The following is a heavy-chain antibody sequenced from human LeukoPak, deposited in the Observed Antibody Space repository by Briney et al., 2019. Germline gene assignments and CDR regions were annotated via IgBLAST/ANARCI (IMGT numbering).Heavy chain of an antibody. CDR3: ATGISDYGDPEAAFDY. D-gene: IGHD4-17*01. Sequence: GASVKVSCKVSGYTLTELSMHWVRQAPGKGLEWMGGFDPEDGETIYAQKFQGRVTMTEDTSTDTAYMELSSLRSEDTAVYYCATGISDYGDPEAAFDYWGQGTLVTVSS. CDR1: GYTLTELS. V-gene: IGHV1-24*01. CDR2: FDPEDGET. J-gene: IGHJ4*02.